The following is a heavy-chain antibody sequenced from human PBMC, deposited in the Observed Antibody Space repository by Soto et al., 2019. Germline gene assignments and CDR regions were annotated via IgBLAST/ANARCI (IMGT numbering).Heavy chain of an antibody. CDR1: GGSISNYY. Sequence: PSETLSLTCTVSGGSISNYYWSWIRQPPGKGLEWIGYFYYTGITNYNPSLKSRISMSVDTSKNQFSLKLSSVTAADTAVYYCARGQVVVVVAATDLNWYFDLWGRGTLVTVSS. D-gene: IGHD2-15*01. V-gene: IGHV4-59*08. CDR3: ARGQVVVVVAATDLNWYFDL. CDR2: FYYTGIT. J-gene: IGHJ2*01.